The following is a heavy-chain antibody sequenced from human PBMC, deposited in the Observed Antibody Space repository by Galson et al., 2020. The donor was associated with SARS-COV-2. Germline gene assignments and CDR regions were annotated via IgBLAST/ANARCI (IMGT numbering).Heavy chain of an antibody. J-gene: IGHJ6*03. CDR3: ARGGRFLGWLLSVNYYYYMGV. Sequence: SETLSLTCTVSGGSISSGDYYWSWIRQPPGKGLEWIGYIYYSGSTYYNPSLKSRVTISVDTSKNQFSLKLSSVTAADTAVYYCARGGRFLGWLLSVNYYYYMGVWGKGTTVTVSS. CDR1: GGSISSGDYY. V-gene: IGHV4-30-4*01. D-gene: IGHD3-3*01. CDR2: IYYSGST.